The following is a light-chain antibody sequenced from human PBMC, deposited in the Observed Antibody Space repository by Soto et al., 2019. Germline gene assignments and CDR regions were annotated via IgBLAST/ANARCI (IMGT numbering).Light chain of an antibody. Sequence: ETVLTQSPATLSLSPGERATLSCRASQNINKNLAWYQQKSGQAPRLLIYDASTRATGIPARFSGSGSGTDFTLTISSLEPEDFAVYYCQQRQNWPPITFGQGTRLDIK. V-gene: IGKV3-11*01. J-gene: IGKJ5*01. CDR2: DAS. CDR1: QNINKN. CDR3: QQRQNWPPIT.